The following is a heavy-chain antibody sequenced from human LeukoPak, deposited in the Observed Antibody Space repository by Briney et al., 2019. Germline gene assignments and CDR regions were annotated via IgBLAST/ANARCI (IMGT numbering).Heavy chain of an antibody. V-gene: IGHV3-21*01. J-gene: IGHJ5*02. CDR1: GFTFSSYS. Sequence: GGSLRLSCAASGFTFSSYSMNWVRQAPGKGLEWVSSISSSSSYIYYADSVKGRFTISRDNAKNSLYLQMNSLRAEDRAVYYCARASGYSGSYRGDWFDPWGQGTLVTVSS. CDR2: ISSSSSYI. D-gene: IGHD1-26*01. CDR3: ARASGYSGSYRGDWFDP.